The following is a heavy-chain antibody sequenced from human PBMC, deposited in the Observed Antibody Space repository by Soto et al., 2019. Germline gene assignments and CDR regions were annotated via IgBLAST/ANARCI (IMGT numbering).Heavy chain of an antibody. J-gene: IGHJ6*02. CDR2: ISFDGTKK. D-gene: IGHD4-17*01. Sequence: PGGSLRLSCAACGFTFNIYALHWVRQAPGKGLEWVAVISFDGTKKYYSDSVKGRFTISRDNLKNTLYLQMNNLRVEDAALYFCAREDDYGYRYINYGLDVWGQGTTVTVSS. CDR3: AREDDYGYRYINYGLDV. V-gene: IGHV3-30-3*01. CDR1: GFTFNIYA.